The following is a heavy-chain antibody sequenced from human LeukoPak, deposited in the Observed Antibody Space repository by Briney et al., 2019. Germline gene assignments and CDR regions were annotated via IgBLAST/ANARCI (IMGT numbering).Heavy chain of an antibody. CDR2: INPSGGSK. CDR1: GYTFTSYY. Sequence: ASVKVSCKSSGYTFTSYYMHWVRQPPGQGLEWMGIINPSGGSKSYAQKFQGRVTMTRDTSTSTVYMELSSLRSEDTAVYYCARDHYYGSGSYSSWFDPWGQGTLVTVSS. D-gene: IGHD3-10*01. CDR3: ARDHYYGSGSYSSWFDP. V-gene: IGHV1-46*01. J-gene: IGHJ5*02.